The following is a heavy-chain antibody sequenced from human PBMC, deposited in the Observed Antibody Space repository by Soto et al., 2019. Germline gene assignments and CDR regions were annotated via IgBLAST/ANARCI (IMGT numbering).Heavy chain of an antibody. J-gene: IGHJ4*02. CDR2: IIPIFGTA. V-gene: IGHV1-69*13. CDR1: GGTFASLA. D-gene: IGHD6-19*01. CDR3: AREGVAGPIDY. Sequence: SVKVSSRAPGGTFASLATTWVRQAPGQGLEWMGGIIPIFGTANYAQKFQGRVTITADESTSTAYMELSSLRSEDTAVYYCAREGVAGPIDYWGQGTLVTVSS.